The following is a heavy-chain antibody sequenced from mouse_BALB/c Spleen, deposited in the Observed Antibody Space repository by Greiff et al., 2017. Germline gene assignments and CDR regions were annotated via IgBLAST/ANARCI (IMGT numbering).Heavy chain of an antibody. Sequence: ESGPGLVKPSQSLSLTCSVTGYSITSGYYWNWIRQFPGNKLEWMGYISYDGSNNYNPSLKNRISITRDTSKNQFFLKLNSVTTEDTATYYCARYGNYPFDYWGQGTTLTVSS. CDR3: ARYGNYPFDY. D-gene: IGHD2-1*01. V-gene: IGHV3-6*02. J-gene: IGHJ2*01. CDR1: GYSITSGYY. CDR2: ISYDGSN.